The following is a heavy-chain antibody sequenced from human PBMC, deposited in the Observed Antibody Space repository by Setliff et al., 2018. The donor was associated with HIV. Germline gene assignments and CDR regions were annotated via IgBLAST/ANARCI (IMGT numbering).Heavy chain of an antibody. Sequence: SETLSLTCTVSGDSISSGGYYWSWIRQPAGQGLEWIGRIYTSGNTNYNPSTNYNPSLTSRVTISVDTSKNHFSLKLTSVTAADTAVYYCARAEMATIVAFDIWGQGTMVTVSS. V-gene: IGHV4-61*10. CDR1: GDSISSGGYY. J-gene: IGHJ3*02. CDR3: ARAEMATIVAFDI. CDR2: IYTSGNT. D-gene: IGHD5-12*01.